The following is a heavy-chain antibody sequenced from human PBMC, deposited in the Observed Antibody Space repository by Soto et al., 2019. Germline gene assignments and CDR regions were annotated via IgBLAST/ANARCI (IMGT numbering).Heavy chain of an antibody. CDR3: ARVPDSSAYYYYFDY. J-gene: IGHJ4*02. D-gene: IGHD3-22*01. Sequence: PGVSQNLCCGVSGCTFRFHAMRWMREAQGKGLEWVSSISSGSSLLYYADSVRGRFTISRDNAKNSLYLQMNSLRADDTAVYYCARVPDSSAYYYYFDYWGQGTLVRVS. CDR1: GCTFRFHA. CDR2: ISSGSSLL. V-gene: IGHV3-21*01.